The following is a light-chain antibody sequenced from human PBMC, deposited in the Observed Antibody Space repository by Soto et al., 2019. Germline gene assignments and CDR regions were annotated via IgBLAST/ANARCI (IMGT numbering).Light chain of an antibody. CDR3: LQYDYWPPWT. V-gene: IGKV3-15*01. CDR2: GAS. J-gene: IGKJ1*01. CDR1: QTVGRN. Sequence: EIVMTQSPATLSVSAGSRPTLSCLTSQTVGRNLAWYQQKPGQSPRLLIYGASTRATGIPARFSGSGSGTEFTLTISSLQSEDFALYFCLQYDYWPPWTVGQGTKVDIK.